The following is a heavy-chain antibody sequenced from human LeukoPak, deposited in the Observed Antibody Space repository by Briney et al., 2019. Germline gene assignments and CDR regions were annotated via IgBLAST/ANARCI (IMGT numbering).Heavy chain of an antibody. V-gene: IGHV4-59*08. D-gene: IGHD2-2*01. CDR1: GVSISSYY. CDR2: IYYSGST. J-gene: IGHJ4*02. Sequence: SETLSLTCTVSGVSISSYYWSWIRQPPGKGLEWIGYIYYSGSTNYNPSPKSRVTISVDTSKNQFSLKLSSVTAADTAVYYCARQGFVVVPAASYYFDYWGQGTLVTVSS. CDR3: ARQGFVVVPAASYYFDY.